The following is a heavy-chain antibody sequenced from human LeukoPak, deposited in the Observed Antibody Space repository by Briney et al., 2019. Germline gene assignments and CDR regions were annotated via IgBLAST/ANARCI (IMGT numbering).Heavy chain of an antibody. CDR1: GFTFSTYS. D-gene: IGHD2-15*01. CDR2: INSGSSTI. J-gene: IGHJ4*02. Sequence: GGSLRLSCTASGFTFSTYSMNWVRQAPGEGLEWISYINSGSSTIYYADSVKGRFTISRGNAKNSLYLQMNSLRVEDTAVYYCAREQGYCSHWGQGTLVTVSS. V-gene: IGHV3-48*01. CDR3: AREQGYCSH.